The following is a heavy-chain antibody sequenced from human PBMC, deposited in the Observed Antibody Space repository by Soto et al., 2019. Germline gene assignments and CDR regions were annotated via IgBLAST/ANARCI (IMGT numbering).Heavy chain of an antibody. CDR2: IYYGGTT. V-gene: IGHV4-61*01. Sequence: SETLSLTCTVSGGSVSSGSYYWSWIRQPPGKGLEWVGYIYYGGTTSYNPSLKSRVTISLETSKNQFSLRLSSVTAADTAVYYCARLGAYYQSLGPWGPGTLVTVSS. D-gene: IGHD2-21*01. CDR3: ARLGAYYQSLGP. J-gene: IGHJ5*02. CDR1: GGSVSSGSYY.